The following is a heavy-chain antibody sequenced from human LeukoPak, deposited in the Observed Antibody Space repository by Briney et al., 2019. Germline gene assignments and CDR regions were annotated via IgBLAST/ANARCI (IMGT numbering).Heavy chain of an antibody. Sequence: SETLSLTCTVSGGSTSSYYWSWIRQPPGKGLEWIGYIYYSGSTNYNPSLKSRVTISVDTSKNQFSLKLSSVTAADTAVYYCASYSSGRSAFDIWGQGTMVTVSS. CDR2: IYYSGST. CDR1: GGSTSSYY. J-gene: IGHJ3*02. V-gene: IGHV4-59*01. CDR3: ASYSSGRSAFDI. D-gene: IGHD6-19*01.